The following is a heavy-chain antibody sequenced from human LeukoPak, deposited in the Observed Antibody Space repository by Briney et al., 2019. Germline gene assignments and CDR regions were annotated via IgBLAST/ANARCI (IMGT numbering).Heavy chain of an antibody. Sequence: SETLSLTCTVSGGSISSGGYSWSWIRQHPGKGLEWIGYIYYSGSTYYNPSLKSRVTISVDTSKNQFSLKLSSVTAADTAVYYCARGYSSSAFDYWGQGTLVTVSS. D-gene: IGHD6-6*01. J-gene: IGHJ4*02. CDR1: GGSISSGGYS. V-gene: IGHV4-31*03. CDR2: IYYSGST. CDR3: ARGYSSSAFDY.